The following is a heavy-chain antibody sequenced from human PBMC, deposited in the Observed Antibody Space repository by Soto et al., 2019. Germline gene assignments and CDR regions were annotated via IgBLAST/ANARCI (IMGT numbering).Heavy chain of an antibody. CDR2: VNPNSGDT. Sequence: QVQLVQSGAELKKPGASVKVSCKASVYTFSNYDMNWVRHATGQGPEWIGWVNPNSGDTVYAQKFQGRVKLTMDIFTTTAYMEVTSLRSEETAIDYCAKVWRIGSAIDFDYLGQGTLIPVSS. J-gene: IGHJ4*02. D-gene: IGHD3-10*01. CDR1: VYTFSNYD. V-gene: IGHV1-8*01. CDR3: AKVWRIGSAIDFDY.